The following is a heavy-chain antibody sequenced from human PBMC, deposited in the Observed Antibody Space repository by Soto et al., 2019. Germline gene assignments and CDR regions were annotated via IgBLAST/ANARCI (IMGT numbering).Heavy chain of an antibody. J-gene: IGHJ4*02. Sequence: GGSLRLSCAASGFTFSSYAMSWVRQAPGKGLEWVSAISGSGGGTYYADSVKGRFTISRDNSKNTLYLQMNSLRAEDTAVYYCAKEGLYPASVVAATPFDYWGQGTLVTVSS. CDR3: AKEGLYPASVVAATPFDY. D-gene: IGHD2-15*01. V-gene: IGHV3-23*01. CDR2: ISGSGGGT. CDR1: GFTFSSYA.